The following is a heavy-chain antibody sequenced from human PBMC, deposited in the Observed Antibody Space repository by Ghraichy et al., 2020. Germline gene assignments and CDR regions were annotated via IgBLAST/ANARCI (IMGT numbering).Heavy chain of an antibody. CDR1: GGSISSYY. CDR3: AREGEGFDY. D-gene: IGHD3-10*01. J-gene: IGHJ4*02. Sequence: SQTLSLTCTVSGGSISSYYWSWIRQPPGKGLEWIGYIYYSGSTNYNPSLKSRVTISVDTSKNQFSLKLSSVTAADTAVYYCAREGEGFDYWGQGTLVTVSS. CDR2: IYYSGST. V-gene: IGHV4-59*01.